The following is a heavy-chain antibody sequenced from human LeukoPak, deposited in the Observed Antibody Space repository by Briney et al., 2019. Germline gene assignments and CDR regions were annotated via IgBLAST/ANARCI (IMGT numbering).Heavy chain of an antibody. J-gene: IGHJ6*03. V-gene: IGHV4-59*01. CDR3: ARGYFCSSTSCYLRPMDV. D-gene: IGHD2-2*01. CDR1: GGSISDYY. Sequence: SETLSLTCTVSGGSISDYYWRWIRQPPGKGLEWVGYIYYSGSTTYNPSLKSRVTMSVDTSKNQFSLKLSSVTAADTAVYYCARGYFCSSTSCYLRPMDVWGKGTTVTVPS. CDR2: IYYSGST.